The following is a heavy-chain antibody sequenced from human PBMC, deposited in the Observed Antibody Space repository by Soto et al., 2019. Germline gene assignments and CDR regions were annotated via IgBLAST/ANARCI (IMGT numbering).Heavy chain of an antibody. J-gene: IGHJ6*02. D-gene: IGHD6-13*01. Sequence: EVQLVESGGGLVQPGRSLRLSCAASGFTFDDYAMHWVRQAPGKGLEWVSGISWNSGTIVYADSVKGRFTISRDNAKNXLXLQMNSLRGEDTALYYCAKDMRGGSSSSRYYYGLDVWGQGTTGTVS. V-gene: IGHV3-9*01. CDR3: AKDMRGGSSSSRYYYGLDV. CDR2: ISWNSGTI. CDR1: GFTFDDYA.